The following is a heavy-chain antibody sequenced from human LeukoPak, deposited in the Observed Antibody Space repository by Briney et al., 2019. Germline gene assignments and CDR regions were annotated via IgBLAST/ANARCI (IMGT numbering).Heavy chain of an antibody. J-gene: IGHJ4*02. CDR2: IDQDGSEK. D-gene: IGHD1-26*01. CDR3: ARDPTGSYFG. V-gene: IGHV3-7*01. Sequence: GGSLRLSCAASGFMFNSHWMSWVRQAPGKGLEWVANIDQDGSEKNYLDSVKGRFTISRDNAKNSLYLQMNSLRAEDTAVYYCARDPTGSYFGWGQGTLVTVSS. CDR1: GFMFNSHW.